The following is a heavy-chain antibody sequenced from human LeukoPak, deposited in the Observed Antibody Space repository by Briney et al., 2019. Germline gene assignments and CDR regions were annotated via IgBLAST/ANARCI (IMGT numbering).Heavy chain of an antibody. Sequence: GGSLRLSWAASGFTFSSYTMSWVRQAPGKGLEWVSAISSSSSTSYSDSVKGRFTISRDKAKNSLFLQINSLRAEDTAVYYCAPSCGSDCPGAYWGQGTLVTVSS. CDR1: GFTFSSYT. V-gene: IGHV3-21*04. D-gene: IGHD2-21*02. J-gene: IGHJ4*02. CDR2: ISSSSST. CDR3: APSCGSDCPGAY.